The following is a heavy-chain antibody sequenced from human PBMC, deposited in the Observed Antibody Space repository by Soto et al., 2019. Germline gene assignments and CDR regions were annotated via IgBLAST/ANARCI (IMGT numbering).Heavy chain of an antibody. D-gene: IGHD2-21*01. Sequence: SETLSLTCSVSGGSIGSSSYYFGWIRQPPGKGLEWIGSLYYTGTTYYNSSLKSRVTISADKSQNQFSLRLSSVTGADTAVYYCARERGDSHWIDPWGQGTLVTVSS. CDR1: GGSIGSSSYY. CDR3: ARERGDSHWIDP. J-gene: IGHJ5*02. CDR2: LYYTGTT. V-gene: IGHV4-39*07.